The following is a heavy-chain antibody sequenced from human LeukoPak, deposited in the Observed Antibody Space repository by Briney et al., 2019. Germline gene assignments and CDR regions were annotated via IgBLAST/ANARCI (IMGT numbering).Heavy chain of an antibody. V-gene: IGHV4-31*03. Sequence: SQTLSLTCTVSGGSISSGGYYWSWIRQHPGKGLEWIGYIYYSGSTYYNPSLKSRVTISVDTSKNQFSLKLSSVTAADTVVYYCARVGYYDSSGPGVDPWGQGTLVTVSS. CDR1: GGSISSGGYY. CDR2: IYYSGST. J-gene: IGHJ5*02. CDR3: ARVGYYDSSGPGVDP. D-gene: IGHD3-22*01.